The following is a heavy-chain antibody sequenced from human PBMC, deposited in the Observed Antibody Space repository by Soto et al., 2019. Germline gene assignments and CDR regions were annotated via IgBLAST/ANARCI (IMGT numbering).Heavy chain of an antibody. CDR3: ARGACSGGSCYSVFAY. CDR2: INPNSGGT. Sequence: GASVKVSCKASGYTFTGYYMHWVRQAPGQGLEWMGWINPNSGGTNYAQKFQGWVTMTRDTSISTAYMELSRLRSDDTAVYYCARGACSGGSCYSVFAYCGQGTLVTVSS. CDR1: GYTFTGYY. J-gene: IGHJ4*02. D-gene: IGHD2-15*01. V-gene: IGHV1-2*04.